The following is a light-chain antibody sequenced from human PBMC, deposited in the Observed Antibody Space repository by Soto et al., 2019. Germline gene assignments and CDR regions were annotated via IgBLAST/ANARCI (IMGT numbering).Light chain of an antibody. J-gene: IGKJ1*01. CDR1: QSISSW. CDR2: DAS. V-gene: IGKV1-5*01. CDR3: QQYNSYWT. Sequence: DIQMTQSPSTLSASVGDRVTITCRASQSISSWLAWYQQKPGKAPKLLIYDASSLESGVPSRFSGSGSGTELTLTISSLQPDDFATYYCQQYNSYWTFGQGPKVEIK.